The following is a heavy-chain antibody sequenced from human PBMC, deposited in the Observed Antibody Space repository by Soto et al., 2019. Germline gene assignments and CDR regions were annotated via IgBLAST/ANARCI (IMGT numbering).Heavy chain of an antibody. D-gene: IGHD3-10*01. V-gene: IGHV1-18*01. J-gene: IGHJ6*02. CDR1: GYTFTRSG. CDR3: ATAIGSGSYPGTPPKYYYGMDV. Sequence: ASVKVSCKASGYTFTRSGISWVRQAPGQGLEWLGWINPDNGNTNYAQHLQGRVSLTTDTSTSTAYMDLRSLRSDDTAMYYCATAIGSGSYPGTPPKYYYGMDVWGQGTTVTVSS. CDR2: INPDNGNT.